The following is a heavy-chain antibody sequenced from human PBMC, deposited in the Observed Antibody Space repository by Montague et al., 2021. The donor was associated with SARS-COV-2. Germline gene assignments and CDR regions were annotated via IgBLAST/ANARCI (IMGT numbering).Heavy chain of an antibody. V-gene: IGHV4-39*01. J-gene: IGHJ4*02. CDR3: TRQGRGLQVADY. CDR1: GGSTSSSGYY. D-gene: IGHD5-24*01. CDR2: IYYSGIT. Sequence: SETLSLTCTVSGGSTSSSGYYWGWIGQPPGKGLEWIGSIYYSGITYYSPSLKSSVNLSVDMSKNHFSLKLSSLTAADTAVYYCTRQGRGLQVADYWGQGTLVTVSS.